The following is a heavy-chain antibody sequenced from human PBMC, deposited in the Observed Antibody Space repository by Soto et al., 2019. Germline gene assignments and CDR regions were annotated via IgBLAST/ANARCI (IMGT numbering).Heavy chain of an antibody. J-gene: IGHJ4*02. Sequence: SGPTLVNPTQTLTLTCTFSGFSLSTSGMCVSWIRQPPGKALEWLALIDWDDDKYYSTSLKTRLTISKDTSKNQVVLTMTNMDPVDTATYYCARIRFYGYYYDSSGYYYWGQGTLVTVSS. CDR3: ARIRFYGYYYDSSGYYY. CDR1: GFSLSTSGMC. CDR2: IDWDDDK. V-gene: IGHV2-70*01. D-gene: IGHD3-22*01.